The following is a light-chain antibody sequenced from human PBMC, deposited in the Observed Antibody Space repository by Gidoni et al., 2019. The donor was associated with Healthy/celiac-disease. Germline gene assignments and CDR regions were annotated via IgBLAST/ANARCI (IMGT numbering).Light chain of an antibody. CDR3: QRAT. CDR1: QSVSSSY. CDR2: GAS. V-gene: IGKV3-20*01. Sequence: EIVLTQSPGTLSLSPGERATLSCRASQSVSSSYLAWYQQKPGHAPRLLIYGASSRATGIPDRFSGSGSGTDFTLTISRLEPEDFAVYYCQRATFGQGTKLEIK. J-gene: IGKJ2*01.